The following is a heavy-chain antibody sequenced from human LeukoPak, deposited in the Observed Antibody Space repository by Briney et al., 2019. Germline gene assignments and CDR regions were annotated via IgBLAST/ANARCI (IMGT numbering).Heavy chain of an antibody. CDR1: GYTFTGYY. CDR2: INPNSGGT. CDR3: AGESITGTSFDY. V-gene: IGHV1-2*06. J-gene: IGHJ4*02. Sequence: ASVKVSCKASGYTFTGYYVHWVRQAPGQGLEWMGRINPNSGGTNYAQKFQGSVTMTRDTSISTAYMELSRLRSDDTAVYYRAGESITGTSFDYWGQGTLVTVSS. D-gene: IGHD1-20*01.